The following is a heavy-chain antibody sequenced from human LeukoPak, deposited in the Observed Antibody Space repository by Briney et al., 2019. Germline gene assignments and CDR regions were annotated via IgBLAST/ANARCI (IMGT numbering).Heavy chain of an antibody. CDR1: GYTFTSYG. J-gene: IGHJ6*02. V-gene: IGHV1-18*01. Sequence: ASVKVSCKASGYTFTSYGISWVRQAPGQELEWMGWISAYNGNTNYAQKLQGRVTMTTDTSTSTAYMELRSLRSDDTAVYYCARADIVVVPAAAYYYYYYGMDVWGQGTTVTVSS. CDR3: ARADIVVVPAAAYYYYYYGMDV. D-gene: IGHD2-2*01. CDR2: ISAYNGNT.